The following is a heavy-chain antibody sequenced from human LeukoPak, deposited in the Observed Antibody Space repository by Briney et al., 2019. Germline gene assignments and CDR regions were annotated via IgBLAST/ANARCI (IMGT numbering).Heavy chain of an antibody. CDR2: INPNSGGT. D-gene: IGHD3-10*01. CDR3: ARDEGRRGYYFDY. V-gene: IGHV1-2*02. CDR1: GYTFTGYY. J-gene: IGHJ4*02. Sequence: GASVKVSCKASGYTFTGYYMHWVRQAPGQGLEWMGWINPNSGGTNYAQKFQGRVTMTRDTSISTAYMELSRLRSDDTAVYYCARDEGRRGYYFDYWGQGTLVTVSS.